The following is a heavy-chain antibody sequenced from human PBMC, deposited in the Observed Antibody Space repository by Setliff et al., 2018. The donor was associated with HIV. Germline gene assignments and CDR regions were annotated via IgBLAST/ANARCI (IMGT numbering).Heavy chain of an antibody. Sequence: SETLSLTCTVSGGSISSAGYYWSWIRQHPGTGLEWIGYIYYSGNTYYTPSLASRVSISVDTSKNQFSLKLSSVTAADTAVYYCARGGGPYGDPSGEYYYMDVWGKGTTVTVSS. CDR3: ARGGGPYGDPSGEYYYMDV. CDR2: IYYSGNT. CDR1: GGSISSAGYY. D-gene: IGHD4-17*01. V-gene: IGHV4-31*03. J-gene: IGHJ6*03.